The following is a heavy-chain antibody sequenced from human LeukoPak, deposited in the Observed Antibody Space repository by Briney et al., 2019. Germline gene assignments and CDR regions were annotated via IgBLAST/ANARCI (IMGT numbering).Heavy chain of an antibody. CDR2: INPNIVGT. J-gene: IGHJ3*02. CDR1: GYTFTGYY. D-gene: IGHD1-20*01. Sequence: ASVKVSCKASGYTFTGYYTHWVRQAPGQGLEWMGWINPNIVGTNYAQKFQGSVTMTRDDSISTAYMELSSLRSDDTAVYYCARAHGYDSDAFDIWGQGTRVTVSS. CDR3: ARAHGYDSDAFDI. V-gene: IGHV1-2*02.